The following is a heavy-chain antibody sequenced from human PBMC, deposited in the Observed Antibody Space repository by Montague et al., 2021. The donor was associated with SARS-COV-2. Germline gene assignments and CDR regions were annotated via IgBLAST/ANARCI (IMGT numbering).Heavy chain of an antibody. J-gene: IGHJ5*02. CDR2: IYYSGST. Sequence: LSLTCTVSGGSISSSSYYWGWIRQPPGKGLEWIGSIYYSGSTYYNPSLKSRVTISVDTSKNQFSLKLSSVTAADTAVYYCARQEPIVVVVAAARGWFDPWGQGTLVTVSS. V-gene: IGHV4-39*01. D-gene: IGHD2-15*01. CDR1: GGSISSSSYY. CDR3: ARQEPIVVVVAAARGWFDP.